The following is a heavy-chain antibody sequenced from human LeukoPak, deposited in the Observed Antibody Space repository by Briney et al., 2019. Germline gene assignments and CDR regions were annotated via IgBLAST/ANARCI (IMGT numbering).Heavy chain of an antibody. D-gene: IGHD1-26*01. V-gene: IGHV4-59*01. CDR3: ARESLDAFDI. CDR1: GGSISSYY. J-gene: IGHJ3*02. CDR2: IYYSGST. Sequence: SETLSLTCTVSGGSISSYYWSWIRQPPGKGLEWIGYIYYSGSTNYNPSLKSRDTISVDTSKNQFSLKLSSVTAADTAVYYCARESLDAFDIWGQGTMVTVSS.